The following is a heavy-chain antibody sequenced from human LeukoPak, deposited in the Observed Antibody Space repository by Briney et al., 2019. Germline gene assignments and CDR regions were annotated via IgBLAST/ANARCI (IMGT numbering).Heavy chain of an antibody. CDR1: GGSFSGYY. V-gene: IGHV4-34*01. CDR2: INHSGST. D-gene: IGHD3-22*01. Sequence: PSETLSLTCAVYGGSFSGYYWSWIRQPPGKGLEWIGEINHSGSTNYNPSLKSRVTISVDTSKNQFSLKLSPVTAADTAVYYCARRPRYYDSSGRWFDPWGQGTLVTVSS. CDR3: ARRPRYYDSSGRWFDP. J-gene: IGHJ5*02.